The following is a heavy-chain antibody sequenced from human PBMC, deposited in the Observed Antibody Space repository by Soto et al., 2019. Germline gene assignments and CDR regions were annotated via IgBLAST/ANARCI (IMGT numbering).Heavy chain of an antibody. Sequence: PSETLSLTCTVSGGSISSGDYYWSWIRQPPGKGLEWIGYIYYSGSTYYNPSLKSRVTISVDTSRNQFSLKLSSVTAADTAVYYCARVPSRSGFVDYWGQGTMVTVYS. CDR2: IYYSGST. CDR3: ARVPSRSGFVDY. D-gene: IGHD1-26*01. J-gene: IGHJ4*02. V-gene: IGHV4-30-4*01. CDR1: GGSISSGDYY.